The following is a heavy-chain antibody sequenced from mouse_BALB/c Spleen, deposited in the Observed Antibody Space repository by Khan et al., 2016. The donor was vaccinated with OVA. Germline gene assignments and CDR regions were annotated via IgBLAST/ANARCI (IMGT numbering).Heavy chain of an antibody. D-gene: IGHD2-1*01. V-gene: IGHV1S56*01. J-gene: IGHJ4*01. CDR1: GYTFTSYY. CDR2: IYPGNVNT. Sequence: VQLQESGPELMKPGASVRISCKASGYTFTSYYIHWVKQRPGQGLEWIGWIYPGNVNTDYNEKFKGKATLTADKSSSTAYMQLSSLTSEDSAVYFCARWGGNYPSYAMDYWGQGTSVTVSS. CDR3: ARWGGNYPSYAMDY.